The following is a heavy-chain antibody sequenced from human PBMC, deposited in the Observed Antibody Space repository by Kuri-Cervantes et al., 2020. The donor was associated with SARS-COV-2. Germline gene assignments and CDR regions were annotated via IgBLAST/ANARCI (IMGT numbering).Heavy chain of an antibody. V-gene: IGHV3-23*01. J-gene: IGHJ5*02. Sequence: GESLKISCAASGFTFSSYWMSWVRQAPGKGLEWVSAISGSGGSTYYADSVKGRFTISRDNSKNTLYLQMNSLRAEDTAVYYCAKGSSSSGRYNWFDPWGQGTLVTVSS. CDR2: ISGSGGST. D-gene: IGHD6-6*01. CDR1: GFTFSSYW. CDR3: AKGSSSSGRYNWFDP.